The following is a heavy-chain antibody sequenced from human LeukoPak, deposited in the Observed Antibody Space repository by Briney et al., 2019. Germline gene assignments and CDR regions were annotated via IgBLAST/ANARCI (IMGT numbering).Heavy chain of an antibody. CDR2: ITPIFGTA. D-gene: IGHD2-21*01. J-gene: IGHJ6*02. V-gene: IGHV1-69*13. Sequence: GASVKVSCKASGGTFSSYAISWVRQAPGQGLEWMGGITPIFGTANYAQKFQGRVTITADESTSTAYMELSSLRSENTAVYYCATGAAIRSYYYGMDVWGQGTTVTVSS. CDR1: GGTFSSYA. CDR3: ATGAAIRSYYYGMDV.